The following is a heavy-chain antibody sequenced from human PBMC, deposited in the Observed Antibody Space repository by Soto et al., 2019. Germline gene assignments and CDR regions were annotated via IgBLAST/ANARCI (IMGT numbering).Heavy chain of an antibody. V-gene: IGHV1-8*01. Sequence: ASVKVSCKASGYTFTSYDINWVRQATGQGLEWMGWMNPNSGNTGYAQKFQGRVTMTRNTSISTAYMELSSLRSEDTAVYYCARGPGNAPAARPRKHWYDPWGQGTLVTVSS. J-gene: IGHJ5*02. D-gene: IGHD2-2*02. CDR3: ARGPGNAPAARPRKHWYDP. CDR2: MNPNSGNT. CDR1: GYTFTSYD.